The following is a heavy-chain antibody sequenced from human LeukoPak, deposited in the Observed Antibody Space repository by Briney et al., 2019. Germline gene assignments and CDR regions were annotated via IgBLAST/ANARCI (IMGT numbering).Heavy chain of an antibody. CDR2: MNPNSGNT. D-gene: IGHD6-13*01. Sequence: ASVKVSCKASGYTFTSCDINWVRQATGQGPEWMGWMNPNSGNTGYAQKFQGRVTMTRNTSISTAYMELSSLRSEDTAVYYCARGWQQLVMKFDPWGQGTLVTVSS. CDR3: ARGWQQLVMKFDP. J-gene: IGHJ5*02. CDR1: GYTFTSCD. V-gene: IGHV1-8*01.